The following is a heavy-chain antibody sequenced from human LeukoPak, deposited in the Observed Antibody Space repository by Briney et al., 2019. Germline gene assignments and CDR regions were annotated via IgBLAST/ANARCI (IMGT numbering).Heavy chain of an antibody. CDR1: GDYISSGSYY. Sequence: SETLSLTCAVSGDYISSGSYYWGWIRQSPGTGLERIGDIYHSGRTYYNPSLKSRVAISIDTSKNQFSLRLRSMTAADTAVFYCARRRYYDSTGYFAWGRGTLVTVSS. V-gene: IGHV4-39*01. J-gene: IGHJ1*01. CDR3: ARRRYYDSTGYFA. D-gene: IGHD3-22*01. CDR2: IYHSGRT.